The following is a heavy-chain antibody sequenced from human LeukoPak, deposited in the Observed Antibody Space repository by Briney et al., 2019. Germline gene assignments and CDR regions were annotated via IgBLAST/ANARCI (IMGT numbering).Heavy chain of an antibody. CDR1: GGSISSHY. D-gene: IGHD3-10*01. J-gene: IGHJ6*03. CDR3: ARDSYGHYYYYMDV. CDR2: IYYSGST. Sequence: SETLSLTCTVSGGSISSHYWSWIRQPPGKGLEWIGYIYYSGSTNYNPSLKSRVTISVDTSKNQFSLKLSSVTAADTAVYYCARDSYGHYYYYMDVWGKGTTVTVSS. V-gene: IGHV4-59*11.